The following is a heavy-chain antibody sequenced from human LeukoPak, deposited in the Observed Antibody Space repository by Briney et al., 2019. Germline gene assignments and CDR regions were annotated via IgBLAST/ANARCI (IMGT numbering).Heavy chain of an antibody. Sequence: GGSLRLSCAASGFTFSSYAMHWVRQAPGKGLEWVAVISYDGSNKYYADSVKGRFTISRDNSQNALYLQMNSLRAEDTAVYYCARADDYSNYDLYYYYMDVWGKGTTVTVSS. CDR3: ARADDYSNYDLYYYYMDV. D-gene: IGHD4-11*01. CDR2: ISYDGSNK. V-gene: IGHV3-30-3*01. J-gene: IGHJ6*03. CDR1: GFTFSSYA.